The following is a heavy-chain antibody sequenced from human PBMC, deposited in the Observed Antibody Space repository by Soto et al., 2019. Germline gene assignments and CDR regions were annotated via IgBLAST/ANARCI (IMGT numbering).Heavy chain of an antibody. CDR3: ARHVGSAWYWAFDI. V-gene: IGHV4-59*08. Sequence: PSETLSLTCTVSGGSISGYFWSWIRQPPGKGLEWIGYIYYTGSTKYNPSLESRVTISLDTSKNQFSLNLRSVTAADTAVYYCARHVGSAWYWAFDIWGQGTMVTVAS. CDR2: IYYTGST. CDR1: GGSISGYF. D-gene: IGHD2-8*02. J-gene: IGHJ3*02.